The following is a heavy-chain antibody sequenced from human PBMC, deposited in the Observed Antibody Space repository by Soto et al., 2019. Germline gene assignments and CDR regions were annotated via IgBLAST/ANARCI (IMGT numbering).Heavy chain of an antibody. CDR1: GFTFISYA. CDR3: ARDGNYDFWSGYSTNWFDP. D-gene: IGHD3-3*01. CDR2: ISYDGSNK. V-gene: IGHV3-30-3*01. J-gene: IGHJ5*02. Sequence: GGSLRLSCGASGFTFISYAMHWVRQAPGKGLEWVAVISYDGSNKYYADSVKGRFTISRDNSKNTLYLQMNSLRAEDTAVYYCARDGNYDFWSGYSTNWFDPWGQGTLVTVSS.